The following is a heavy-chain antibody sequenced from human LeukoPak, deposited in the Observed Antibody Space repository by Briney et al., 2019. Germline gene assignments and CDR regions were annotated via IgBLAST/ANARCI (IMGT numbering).Heavy chain of an antibody. Sequence: ASVTVSFKASGYTFTSYGISWVRQAPGQGLEWMGWISAYNGNTNYAQKLQGRVTMTTDTSTSTAYMELRSLRSDDTAVYYCAIYSSGWYAYWGQGTLVTVSS. V-gene: IGHV1-18*01. CDR3: AIYSSGWYAY. J-gene: IGHJ4*02. CDR2: ISAYNGNT. CDR1: GYTFTSYG. D-gene: IGHD6-13*01.